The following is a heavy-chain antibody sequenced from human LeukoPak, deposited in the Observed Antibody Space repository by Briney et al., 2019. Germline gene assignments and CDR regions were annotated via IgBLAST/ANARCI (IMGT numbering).Heavy chain of an antibody. Sequence: GGSLRLSCAASGFTFSSYAMHWVRQAPGKGLEWVAVISYDGSNKYYADSVKGRFTISRDNAKNSLYLQMNSLRAEDTAVYYCARAGYVRGVIVDYYYYMDVWGKGTTVTISS. D-gene: IGHD3-10*02. V-gene: IGHV3-30*04. CDR1: GFTFSSYA. CDR2: ISYDGSNK. CDR3: ARAGYVRGVIVDYYYYMDV. J-gene: IGHJ6*03.